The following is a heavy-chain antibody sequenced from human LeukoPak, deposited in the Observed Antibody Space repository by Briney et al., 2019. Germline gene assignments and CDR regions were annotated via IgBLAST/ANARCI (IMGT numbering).Heavy chain of an antibody. CDR1: GYTFTGYY. D-gene: IGHD6-19*01. Sequence: GASVKVSCKASGYTFTGYYMHWVRQAPGQGLEWMGRINPNSGGTNYAQKFQGRVTMTRDTSISTAYMELSRLRSDDTAVYYCARPNSSGWSLGAFDIWGQGTMATVSS. CDR2: INPNSGGT. CDR3: ARPNSSGWSLGAFDI. J-gene: IGHJ3*02. V-gene: IGHV1-2*02.